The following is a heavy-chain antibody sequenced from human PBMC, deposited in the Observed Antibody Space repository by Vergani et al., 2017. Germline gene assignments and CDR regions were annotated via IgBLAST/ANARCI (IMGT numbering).Heavy chain of an antibody. Sequence: QVQLQESGPGLVKPSETLSLTCTVSGGSISSYYWSWIRQPPGKGLEWIGEINHSGSTNNNPSLKSRVTISVDTSKNQFSLKLSSVTAADTAVYYCARDSSPMITFGGVIVNRIFDYWGQGTLVTVSS. CDR2: INHSGST. D-gene: IGHD3-16*02. CDR3: ARDSSPMITFGGVIVNRIFDY. J-gene: IGHJ4*02. CDR1: GGSISSYY. V-gene: IGHV4-59*12.